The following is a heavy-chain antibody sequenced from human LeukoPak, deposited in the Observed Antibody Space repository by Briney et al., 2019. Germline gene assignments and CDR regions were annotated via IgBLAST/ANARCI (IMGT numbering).Heavy chain of an antibody. D-gene: IGHD3-10*01. CDR3: ARDRESGFDY. Sequence: SETLSLTCTVSGYSISSGYYWGWIRQPPGKGLEWIGSIYHSGSTYYNPSLKSRVTISVDTSKNQFSLKLSSVTAADTAVYYCARDRESGFDYWGQGTQVTVAS. V-gene: IGHV4-38-2*02. CDR1: GYSISSGYY. J-gene: IGHJ4*02. CDR2: IYHSGST.